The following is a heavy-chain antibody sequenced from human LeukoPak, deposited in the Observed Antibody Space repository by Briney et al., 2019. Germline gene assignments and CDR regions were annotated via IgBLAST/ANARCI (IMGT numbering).Heavy chain of an antibody. D-gene: IGHD5-18*01. CDR1: GFTVSSNY. CDR3: ARAVGYSYGQYYYYYMDV. Sequence: PGGSLRLSCAASGFTVSSNYMSWVRQAPGKGLEWVSVIYSGGSTYYADSVKGRFTISRDNAKNSLYLQMNSLRAEDTAVYYCARAVGYSYGQYYYYYMDVWGKGTTVTVSS. CDR2: IYSGGST. J-gene: IGHJ6*03. V-gene: IGHV3-66*01.